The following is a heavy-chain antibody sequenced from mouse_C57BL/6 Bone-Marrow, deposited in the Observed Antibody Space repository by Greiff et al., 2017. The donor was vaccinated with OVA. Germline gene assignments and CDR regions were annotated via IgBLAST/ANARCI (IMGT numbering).Heavy chain of an antibody. J-gene: IGHJ4*01. Sequence: VQLQQSGAELVRPGTSVKVSCKASGYAFTNYLIEWVKQRPGQGLEWIGVINPGSGGTNYNEKFKGKATLTADKSSSTAYMHLSSLTSEDSAVYFCARYYGSSPYAMDYWGQGTSVTVSS. CDR2: INPGSGGT. D-gene: IGHD1-1*01. CDR1: GYAFTNYL. V-gene: IGHV1-54*01. CDR3: ARYYGSSPYAMDY.